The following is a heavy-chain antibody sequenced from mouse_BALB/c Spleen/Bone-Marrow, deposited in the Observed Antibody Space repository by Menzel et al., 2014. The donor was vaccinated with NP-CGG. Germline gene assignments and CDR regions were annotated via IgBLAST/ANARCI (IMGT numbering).Heavy chain of an antibody. J-gene: IGHJ3*01. CDR1: GYTFTSYY. V-gene: IGHV1S56*01. Sequence: QVQLQQPGPELVKPGASVKMSCKASGYTFTSYYIHWVKQRPGQGPEWIGWIYPGDGSTKYNEKFKGKATLTADKSSSTAYMLLSSLTSEDSAIYFCAICYGYDEFAYWGQGTLVTVSA. CDR2: IYPGDGST. D-gene: IGHD2-2*01. CDR3: AICYGYDEFAY.